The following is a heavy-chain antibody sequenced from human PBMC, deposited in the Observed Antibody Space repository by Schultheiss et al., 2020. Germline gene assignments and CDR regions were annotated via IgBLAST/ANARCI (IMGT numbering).Heavy chain of an antibody. CDR3: ATHRPYGDLDY. D-gene: IGHD4-17*01. CDR2: IYYSGSA. CDR1: GGSISSSSYY. V-gene: IGHV4-39*01. J-gene: IGHJ4*02. Sequence: SQTLSLTCTVSGGSISSSSYYWGWIRQPPGKGLEWIGSIYYSGSAFYNPSLKSRVTISIDTSKNQFSLRLSSVTAADTAVYYCATHRPYGDLDYWGQGTLVTVSS.